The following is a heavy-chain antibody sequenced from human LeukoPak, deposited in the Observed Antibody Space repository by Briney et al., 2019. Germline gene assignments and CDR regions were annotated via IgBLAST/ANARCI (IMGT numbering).Heavy chain of an antibody. Sequence: SETLSLTCTVSGGSISSYYWSWIRQPAGKGLEWIGRIYTSGSTNYNPSLKSRVTMSVDTSKNQFSLKLSSVTAADTAVYYCARDSEQQLVRGGDWFDPWGQGTLVTVSS. CDR3: ARDSEQQLVRGGDWFDP. D-gene: IGHD6-13*01. CDR1: GGSISSYY. V-gene: IGHV4-4*07. CDR2: IYTSGST. J-gene: IGHJ5*02.